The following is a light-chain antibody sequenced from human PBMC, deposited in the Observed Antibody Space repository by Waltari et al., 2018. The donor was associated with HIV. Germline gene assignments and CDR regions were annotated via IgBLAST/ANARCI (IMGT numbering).Light chain of an antibody. Sequence: QSALTQPASVSGSPGQSITISCTGTSSDVGGYNYVYWYQQHPGKALKLMIYDVSNRPSGVSNRFSGSKSGNTASLTISGLQAEDEADYYCSSYTSSSTWVFGGGTKLTVL. V-gene: IGLV2-14*01. J-gene: IGLJ3*02. CDR3: SSYTSSSTWV. CDR1: SSDVGGYNY. CDR2: DVS.